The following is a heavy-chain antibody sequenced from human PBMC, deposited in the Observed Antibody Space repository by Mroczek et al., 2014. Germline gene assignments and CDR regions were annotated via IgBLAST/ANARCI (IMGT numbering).Heavy chain of an antibody. J-gene: IGHJ4*02. Sequence: QVQLVQSGAEVKKPGASVKVSCKASGYTFTGYYMHWVRQAPGQGLEWMGWINPNSGGTNYAQKFQGRVTMTRDTSISTAYMELSRLRSDDTAVYYCASRGYCSGGSCETYYFDYVGPGNPWSPSPQ. CDR3: ASRGYCSGGSCETYYFDY. CDR2: INPNSGGT. D-gene: IGHD2-15*01. V-gene: IGHV1-2*02. CDR1: GYTFTGYY.